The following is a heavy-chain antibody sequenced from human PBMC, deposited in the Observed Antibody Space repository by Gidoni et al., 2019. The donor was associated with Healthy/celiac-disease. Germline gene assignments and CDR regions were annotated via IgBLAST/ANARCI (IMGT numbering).Heavy chain of an antibody. CDR2: ISGSGGST. D-gene: IGHD3-22*01. V-gene: IGHV3-23*01. CDR3: AKDLRGDWLFYYDSSGSFTFDY. CDR1: GFTFSSYA. J-gene: IGHJ4*02. Sequence: EVQLLESGGGLVQPGWSPRLSCAASGFTFSSYAMSRVRQAPGKGLEWVSAISGSGGSTYYADSVKGRFTISRDNSKNTLYLQMNSLRAEDTAVYYCAKDLRGDWLFYYDSSGSFTFDYWGQGTLVTVSS.